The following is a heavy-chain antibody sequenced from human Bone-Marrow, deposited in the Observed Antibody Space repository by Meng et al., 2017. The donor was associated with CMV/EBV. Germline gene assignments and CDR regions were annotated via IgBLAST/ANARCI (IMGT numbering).Heavy chain of an antibody. J-gene: IGHJ4*02. V-gene: IGHV4-31*03. D-gene: IGHD3-22*01. CDR2: IYYSGTT. CDR1: GGSISSGGYY. CDR3: ARGRFRRPGPRSAYFDY. Sequence: QVQLQESGPGLVKPSRTLSLTCTVSGGSISSGGYYWSWIRQHPGKGLEWIGYIYYSGTTYYNPSLKSRVTISEDTSKNQVSLKLSSVTAADAAVYYCARGRFRRPGPRSAYFDYWGQGTLVTVSS.